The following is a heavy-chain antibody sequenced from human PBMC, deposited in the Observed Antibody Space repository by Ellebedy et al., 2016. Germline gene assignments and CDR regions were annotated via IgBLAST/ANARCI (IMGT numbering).Heavy chain of an antibody. V-gene: IGHV3-7*01. D-gene: IGHD2-2*01. CDR2: IKQDGSEK. CDR3: ADLPWDIVVVPADLGDY. Sequence: GESLKISXAASGFTFSSYWMSWVRQAPGKGLEWVANIKQDGSEKYYVDSVRGRFTISRDNAKNSLYLQMNSLRADDTAVYYCADLPWDIVVVPADLGDYWGQGTLVTVSS. CDR1: GFTFSSYW. J-gene: IGHJ4*02.